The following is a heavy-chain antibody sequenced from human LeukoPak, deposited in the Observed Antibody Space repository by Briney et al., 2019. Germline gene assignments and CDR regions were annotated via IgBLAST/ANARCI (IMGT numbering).Heavy chain of an antibody. J-gene: IGHJ3*02. CDR2: IHDSGTT. Sequence: SETLSLTCTVSGGSISNYYWNWIRQPPGKGLEWISYIHDSGTTKYNPSLKSRVTISVDTSNNQFSLWLTSVTAADTAVYYCARAPPYDTSTGDAFDMWGQGTVVTVSS. V-gene: IGHV4-59*01. D-gene: IGHD3-9*01. CDR1: GGSISNYY. CDR3: ARAPPYDTSTGDAFDM.